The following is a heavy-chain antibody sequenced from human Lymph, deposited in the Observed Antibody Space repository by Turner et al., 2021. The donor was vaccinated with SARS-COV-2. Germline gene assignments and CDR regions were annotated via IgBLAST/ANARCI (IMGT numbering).Heavy chain of an antibody. J-gene: IGHJ4*02. V-gene: IGHV3-23*01. D-gene: IGHD3-22*01. CDR1: GFTFSSYP. CDR3: AKNEMAMIVVVINFFDY. CDR2: RSGSGGST. Sequence: VPLLESGGGLVQPGGSLTLSCSASGFTFSSYPMSWVRQAAGKGREWVSTRSGSGGSTKYTEYVKDGLTSIRDNSKNTLDQQMNSRRGEDKAVYYCAKNEMAMIVVVINFFDYWGQGTLVTVSS.